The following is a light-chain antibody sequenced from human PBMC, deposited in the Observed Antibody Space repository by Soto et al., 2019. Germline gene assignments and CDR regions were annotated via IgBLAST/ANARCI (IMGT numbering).Light chain of an antibody. CDR1: QSVSSSY. CDR2: AAS. Sequence: EIVLTQSPGTLSLSPGERATLSCRASQSVSSSYLGWYQQKPGQAPRLLIYAASSRATGIPDRFSGGGSGTDFTLTISRREPEDFAVYYCQQYGSSPTFGQGTKVEIK. CDR3: QQYGSSPT. J-gene: IGKJ1*01. V-gene: IGKV3-20*01.